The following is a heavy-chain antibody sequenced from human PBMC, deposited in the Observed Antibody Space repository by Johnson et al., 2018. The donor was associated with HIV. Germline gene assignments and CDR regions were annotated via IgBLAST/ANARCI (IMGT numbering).Heavy chain of an antibody. CDR1: GFIFSSYG. CDR2: ISYDGSNK. D-gene: IGHD3-16*01. V-gene: IGHV3-30*03. J-gene: IGHJ3*02. CDR3: ARGRGALDI. Sequence: QVQLVESGGGVVQPGRSLRLSCAASGFIFSSYGMHWVRQAPGKGLEWVAVISYDGSNKYYADSVKGRFTISRDNAKNSLYLQMNSLRAEDTAIYYCARGRGALDIWGQGTMVTVSS.